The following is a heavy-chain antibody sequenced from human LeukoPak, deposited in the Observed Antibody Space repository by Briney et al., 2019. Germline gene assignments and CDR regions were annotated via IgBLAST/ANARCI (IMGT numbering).Heavy chain of an antibody. Sequence: PGGSLRLSCAASGFTFSNFWMHWVRQAPGKGLVWVSRINSDGSSTSYADSVKGRVTISRDNAKKTLYLQMNSLRAEDTAVYYCATTASRGPQSAEYFQYWGQGTLVTISS. J-gene: IGHJ1*01. D-gene: IGHD1-1*01. CDR3: ATTASRGPQSAEYFQY. CDR2: INSDGSST. V-gene: IGHV3-74*01. CDR1: GFTFSNFW.